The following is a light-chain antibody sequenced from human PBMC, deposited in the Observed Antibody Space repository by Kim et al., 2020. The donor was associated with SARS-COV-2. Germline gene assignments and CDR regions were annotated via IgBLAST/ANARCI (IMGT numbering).Light chain of an antibody. Sequence: SRGQTASITCSGDKLGDKYACWYQQKPGQSPVLVIYQYSKRPSGIPERFSGSNSGNTATLTISGTQAMDEADYYCQAWDSSSWVFGGGTQLTVL. J-gene: IGLJ2*01. V-gene: IGLV3-1*01. CDR1: KLGDKY. CDR3: QAWDSSSWV. CDR2: QYS.